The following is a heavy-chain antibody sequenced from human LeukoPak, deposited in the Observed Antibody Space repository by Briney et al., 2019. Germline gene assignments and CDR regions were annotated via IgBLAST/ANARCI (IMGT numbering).Heavy chain of an antibody. D-gene: IGHD3-3*01. CDR3: ARLLGWSGPINWFDP. CDR2: VYYSGIT. V-gene: IGHV4-59*08. Sequence: SETLSLTCTVSGGSISSDYWSWIRQPPGKGLEWIGYVYYSGITNDNPSLKSRVTISVGTSKNHFSLKLTSVTAADTAVYYCARLLGWSGPINWFDPWGRGTLVTVSS. J-gene: IGHJ5*02. CDR1: GGSISSDY.